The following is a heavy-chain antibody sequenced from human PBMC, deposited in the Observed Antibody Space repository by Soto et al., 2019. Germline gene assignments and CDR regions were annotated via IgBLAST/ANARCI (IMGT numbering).Heavy chain of an antibody. V-gene: IGHV3-74*01. J-gene: IGHJ4*02. CDR3: AREGGGYSYGVIDY. Sequence: VGSLRLSCAASGFTFSSYSMNWVRQAPGKGLVWVSRINSDGSSTSYADSVKGRFTISRDNAKNTLYLQMNSLRAEDTAVYYCAREGGGYSYGVIDYWGQGTLVTVSS. D-gene: IGHD5-18*01. CDR1: GFTFSSYS. CDR2: INSDGSST.